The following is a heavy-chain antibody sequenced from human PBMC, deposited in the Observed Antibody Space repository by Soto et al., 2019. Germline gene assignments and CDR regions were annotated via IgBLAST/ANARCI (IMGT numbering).Heavy chain of an antibody. D-gene: IGHD1-7*01. J-gene: IGHJ5*02. CDR2: INHSGST. V-gene: IGHV4-34*01. CDR3: ERHGNYCFDP. Sequence: SETLSLTCAVYGGSFSGYYWSWIRQPPGKGLEWIGEINHSGSTLYNPSLKSRVTISVDTSEKQFSLKLSSVTAADTAVYYCERHGNYCFDPWGQGTLVTVSS. CDR1: GGSFSGYY.